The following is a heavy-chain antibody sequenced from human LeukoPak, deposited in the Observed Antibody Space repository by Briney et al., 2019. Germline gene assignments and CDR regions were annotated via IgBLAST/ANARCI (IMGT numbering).Heavy chain of an antibody. V-gene: IGHV4-38-2*02. Sequence: PSETLSLTCTVSGYSISSGYYWGWIRQRPGKGLEWIGSIYHSGSTYYNPSLKSRVTISVDTSKNQFSLKLSSVTAADTAVYYCARVDIVATDAFDIWGQGTMVTVSS. D-gene: IGHD5-12*01. CDR3: ARVDIVATDAFDI. J-gene: IGHJ3*02. CDR1: GYSISSGYY. CDR2: IYHSGST.